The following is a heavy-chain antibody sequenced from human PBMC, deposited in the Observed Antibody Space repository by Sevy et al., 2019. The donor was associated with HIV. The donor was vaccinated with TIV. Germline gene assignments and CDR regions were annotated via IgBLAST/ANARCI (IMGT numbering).Heavy chain of an antibody. CDR3: AREKGDIVVVPAALGMDV. D-gene: IGHD2-2*01. V-gene: IGHV3-30*04. CDR1: GFTFSSYA. CDR2: ISYDGSNK. J-gene: IGHJ6*02. Sequence: GGSLRLSCAASGFTFSSYAMHWVRQAPGKGLEWVAVISYDGSNKYYADSVKGRLTISRDNSKNTLYLQMNSLRAEDTAVYYCAREKGDIVVVPAALGMDVWGQGTTVTVSS.